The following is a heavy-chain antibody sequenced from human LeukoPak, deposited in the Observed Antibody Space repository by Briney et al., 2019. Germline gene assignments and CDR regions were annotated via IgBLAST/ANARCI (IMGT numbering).Heavy chain of an antibody. J-gene: IGHJ2*01. D-gene: IGHD2-8*02. CDR2: MKEDGGEK. V-gene: IGHV3-7*01. CDR1: GFIFSPYW. Sequence: GGSLRLSCAASGFIFSPYWVAWVRQAPGMGLEWVANMKEDGGEKFYVDSVRGRFTISRDNAKNSLYLQMNSLRVEDTGVYYCARVLTEWYIDLWGRGTLVTVST. CDR3: ARVLTEWYIDL.